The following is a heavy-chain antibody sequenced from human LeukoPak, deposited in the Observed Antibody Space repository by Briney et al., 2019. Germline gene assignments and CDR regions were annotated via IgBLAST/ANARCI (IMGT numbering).Heavy chain of an antibody. Sequence: QTGGSLRLSCAASGFTFSSYGMHWVRQAPGKGLEWVAVISYDGSNKYYADSVKGRFTISRDNSKNTLYLQVNSLRAEDTAVYYCAKELVLPHFDYWGQGTLVTVSS. CDR2: ISYDGSNK. CDR3: AKELVLPHFDY. V-gene: IGHV3-30*18. J-gene: IGHJ4*02. CDR1: GFTFSSYG. D-gene: IGHD6-6*01.